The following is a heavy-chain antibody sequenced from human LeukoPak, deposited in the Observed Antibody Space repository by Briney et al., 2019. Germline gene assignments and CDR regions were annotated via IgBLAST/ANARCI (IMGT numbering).Heavy chain of an antibody. Sequence: PGGSLRLSCVASGFTFSSYGMHWVRQAPGKGLEWVAVIWYDGSNKYHADSVKGRFIISRDNSKNTLYLQMNSLRAEDTAVYYCAKDRRGDFFYYMDVWGKGTTVTVSS. D-gene: IGHD3-3*01. CDR3: AKDRRGDFFYYMDV. CDR1: GFTFSSYG. J-gene: IGHJ6*03. CDR2: IWYDGSNK. V-gene: IGHV3-33*06.